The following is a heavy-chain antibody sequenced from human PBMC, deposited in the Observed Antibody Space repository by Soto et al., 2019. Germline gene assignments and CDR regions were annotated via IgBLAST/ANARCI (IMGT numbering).Heavy chain of an antibody. CDR3: ARAKASMTDYYYGMDV. D-gene: IGHD2-21*02. J-gene: IGHJ6*02. CDR1: GGTFSSYA. CDR2: IIPIFGTA. V-gene: IGHV1-69*13. Sequence: VASVKVSCKASGGTFSSYAISWVRQAPGQGLEWMGGIIPIFGTANYAQKFQGRVTITADESTSTAYMELSSLRSEDTAVYYCARAKASMTDYYYGMDVWGQGTTVTVSS.